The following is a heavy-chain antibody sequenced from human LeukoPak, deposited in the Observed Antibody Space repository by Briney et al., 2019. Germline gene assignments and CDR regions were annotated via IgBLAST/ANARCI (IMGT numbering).Heavy chain of an antibody. CDR3: AREGLYDKDSSGSMGY. J-gene: IGHJ4*02. D-gene: IGHD3-22*01. CDR1: GFTFSDYY. V-gene: IGHV3-11*04. CDR2: ISSSGSTI. Sequence: GGTLRLSCAASGFTFSDYYMSWIRQAPGKGLEWVSYISSSGSTIYYADSVKGRFTISRDKAKNSLYLQMNSLRAEDTAVYYCAREGLYDKDSSGSMGYWGQGTLVTVSS.